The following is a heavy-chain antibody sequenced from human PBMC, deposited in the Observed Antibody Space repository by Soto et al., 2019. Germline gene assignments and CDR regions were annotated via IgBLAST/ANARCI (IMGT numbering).Heavy chain of an antibody. D-gene: IGHD3-22*01. CDR2: ISYDGSNK. V-gene: IGHV3-30*18. CDR1: GFTFSSYG. J-gene: IGHJ6*02. CDR3: AKDLGYYDSSGYAYYYYGMDV. Sequence: GGSLRLSCAASGFTFSSYGMHWVRQAPGKGLEWVAVISYDGSNKYYADSVKGRLTISRDNSKNTLYLQMNSLRAEDTAVYYCAKDLGYYDSSGYAYYYYGMDVWGQGTTVTVSS.